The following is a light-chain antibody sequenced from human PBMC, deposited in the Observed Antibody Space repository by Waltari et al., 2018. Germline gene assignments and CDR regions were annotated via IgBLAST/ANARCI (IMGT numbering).Light chain of an antibody. V-gene: IGKV3-20*01. CDR3: QHYVRLPAT. CDR2: GAS. J-gene: IGKJ1*01. Sequence: EIVLMQSPGSLSLSPGECATLACRASQSVGRTLAWYQQKAGQAPRLLMYGASSRAPGAPDRFSGSGSGTDCSLTISRLEPEDFAGYYCQHYVRLPATFGQGTKVEIK. CDR1: QSVGRT.